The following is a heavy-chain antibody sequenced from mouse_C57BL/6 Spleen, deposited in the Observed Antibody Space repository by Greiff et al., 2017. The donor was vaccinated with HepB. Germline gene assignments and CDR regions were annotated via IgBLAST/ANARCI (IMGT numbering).Heavy chain of an antibody. CDR3: ARPITTVVPFYAMDY. V-gene: IGHV5-6*01. Sequence: EVQRVESGGDLVKPGGSLKLSCAASGFTFSSYGMSWVRQTPDKRLEWVATISSGGSYTYYPDSVKGRFTISRDNAKNTLYLQMSSLKSEDTAMYYCARPITTVVPFYAMDYWGQGTSVTVSS. CDR1: GFTFSSYG. CDR2: ISSGGSYT. D-gene: IGHD1-1*01. J-gene: IGHJ4*01.